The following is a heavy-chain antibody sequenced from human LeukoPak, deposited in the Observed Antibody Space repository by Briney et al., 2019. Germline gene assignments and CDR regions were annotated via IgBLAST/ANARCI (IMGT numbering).Heavy chain of an antibody. CDR1: GGSFSGYY. J-gene: IGHJ4*02. CDR2: IKHSGST. Sequence: SETLSLTCAVYGGSFSGYYWSWIRQPPGKGLEWIGEIKHSGSTNYNPSLKSRVTISVDTSKNQFSLKLSSVTAADTAVYYCARYYYGSETSIYWGQGTLVTVSS. CDR3: ARYYYGSETSIY. D-gene: IGHD3-10*01. V-gene: IGHV4-34*01.